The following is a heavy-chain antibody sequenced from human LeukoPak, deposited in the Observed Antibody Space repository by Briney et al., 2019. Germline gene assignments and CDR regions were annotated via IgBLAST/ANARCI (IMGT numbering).Heavy chain of an antibody. CDR2: ISGSSSNT. CDR3: ARDRSGYDGGVDY. CDR1: GYTFMSHG. Sequence: ASVKVSCKAYGYTFMSHGISWVRQAPGQGLEWMGWISGSSSNTNYAQRLQGRVTMTTDTSTTTAYMELRSLRSDDTAVYYCARDRSGYDGGVDYWGQGTLVTVSS. J-gene: IGHJ4*02. D-gene: IGHD5-12*01. V-gene: IGHV1-18*01.